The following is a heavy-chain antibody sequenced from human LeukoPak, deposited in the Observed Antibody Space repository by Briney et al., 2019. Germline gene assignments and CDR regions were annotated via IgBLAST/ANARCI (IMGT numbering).Heavy chain of an antibody. D-gene: IGHD4-23*01. Sequence: SETLSLTCTVSGGFISSYYWSWVRQPPGKGLESIGYVYTNGATNYYSTLKSRVTVSVDTSKNHFSLRLSSVTAADTAVYYCARHSRYGGSPTSYFYHYYMDVWGKGTTVTVSS. V-gene: IGHV4-4*09. CDR3: ARHSRYGGSPTSYFYHYYMDV. CDR2: VYTNGAT. J-gene: IGHJ6*03. CDR1: GGFISSYY.